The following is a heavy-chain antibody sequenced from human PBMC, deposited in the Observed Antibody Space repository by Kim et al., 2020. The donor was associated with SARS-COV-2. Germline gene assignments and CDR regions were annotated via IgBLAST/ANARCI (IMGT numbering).Heavy chain of an antibody. D-gene: IGHD4-17*01. CDR1: GFTFSTSP. CDR3: AKGVTNSGFDY. J-gene: IGHJ4*02. CDR2: ISWDGART. Sequence: WGSLRLSCVASGFTFSTSPMGWVRQAPGEGLEWVSRISWDGARTYYADSVKGRVTMSSDKSKNTVYLDMNSLRVEDTAVYYCAKGVTNSGFDYWGQGAQVTVSS. V-gene: IGHV3-23*01.